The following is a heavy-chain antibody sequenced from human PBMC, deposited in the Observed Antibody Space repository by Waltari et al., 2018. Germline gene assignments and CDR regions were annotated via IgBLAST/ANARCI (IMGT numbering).Heavy chain of an antibody. CDR2: IYYSGSI. CDR3: ARHRDISGWYNWFDP. J-gene: IGHJ5*02. D-gene: IGHD6-19*01. CDR1: GGSISSSTYY. Sequence: QLQLQESGPGLVKASETLSLTCTVSGGSISSSTYYWGWIRQPPGKGLEWIGSIYYSGSIYYNPSLKSRVTISVDTSKNQFSLKLSSVTAADTAVYYCARHRDISGWYNWFDPWGQGTLVTGSS. V-gene: IGHV4-39*01.